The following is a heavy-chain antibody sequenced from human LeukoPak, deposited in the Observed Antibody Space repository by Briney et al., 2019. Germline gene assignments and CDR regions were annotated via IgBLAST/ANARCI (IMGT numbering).Heavy chain of an antibody. V-gene: IGHV1-46*01. J-gene: IGHJ5*02. Sequence: ASVKVSCKASGYTFTSHYMHWVRQAPGQGLEWMGIINPSGGSTNYAQKFQGRVTMTRDTSTSTVYMELSSLRSEDTAVYYCARGWWFDWTENWFDPWGQGTLVTVSS. CDR3: ARGWWFDWTENWFDP. CDR1: GYTFTSHY. D-gene: IGHD3-9*01. CDR2: INPSGGST.